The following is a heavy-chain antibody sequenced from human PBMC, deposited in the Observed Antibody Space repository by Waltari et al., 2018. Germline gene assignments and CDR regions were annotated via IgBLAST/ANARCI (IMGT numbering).Heavy chain of an antibody. CDR2: IYHSGRT. J-gene: IGHJ4*02. CDR3: AARIAVACFDY. D-gene: IGHD6-19*01. V-gene: IGHV4-38-2*01. CDR1: GYSISSGYY. Sequence: QVQLQESGPGLVKPSETLSLTCAVSGYSISSGYYWGWIRQPPGKGLEWIGSIYHSGRTYYNPSLKSRVTISVDTSKNQFSLKLSSVTAADTAVYYGAARIAVACFDYWGQGTLVTVSS.